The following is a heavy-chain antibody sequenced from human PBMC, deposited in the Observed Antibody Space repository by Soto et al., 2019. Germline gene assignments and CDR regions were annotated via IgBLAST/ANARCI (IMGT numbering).Heavy chain of an antibody. J-gene: IGHJ6*03. D-gene: IGHD1-7*01. Sequence: PSQTLSLTCVISGDSVSSNSAAWNWIRQSPSRGLEWLGRTYYRSRWYNDYAVSVRSRITVNADTSKNQFSLHLNSVTPEDTAVYYLVGTSSLQWYYMDVWDTGTTVNVSS. V-gene: IGHV6-1*01. CDR1: GDSVSSNSAA. CDR2: TYYRSRWYN. CDR3: VGTSSLQWYYMDV.